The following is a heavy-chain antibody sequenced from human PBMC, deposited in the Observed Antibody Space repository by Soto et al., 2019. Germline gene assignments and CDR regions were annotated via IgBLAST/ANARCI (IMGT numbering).Heavy chain of an antibody. CDR1: GVTCGDYS. V-gene: IGHV3-48*01. CDR3: ASQYYFGSGSYYHPPFAF. D-gene: IGHD3-10*01. CDR2: ISSSSSTI. Sequence: PGGSLRVSCAAAGVTCGDYSMNWVRQAPGRGLEWVSYISSSSSTIYYADSVKGRLTISRDNAKNQFSLKLSSVTAADTAVYYCASQYYFGSGSYYHPPFAFWGQGTLVPVSP. J-gene: IGHJ4*02.